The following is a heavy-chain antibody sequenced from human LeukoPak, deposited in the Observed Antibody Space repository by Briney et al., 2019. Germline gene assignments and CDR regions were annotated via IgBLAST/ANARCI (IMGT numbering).Heavy chain of an antibody. CDR2: INHSGST. CDR1: GGSFSGYY. V-gene: IGHV4-34*01. J-gene: IGHJ4*02. D-gene: IGHD4-17*01. Sequence: TSETLSLTCAVYGGSFSGYYWSWIRQPPGKGLEWIGEINHSGSTNYNPSLKSRVTISVDTSRNQFSLKLSSVTAADTAVYYCARRSKVRMTRTVTTYFDYWGQGTLVTVSS. CDR3: ARRSKVRMTRTVTTYFDY.